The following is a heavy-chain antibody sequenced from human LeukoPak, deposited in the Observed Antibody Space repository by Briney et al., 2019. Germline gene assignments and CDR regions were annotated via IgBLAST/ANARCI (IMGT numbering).Heavy chain of an antibody. CDR3: ARLRAYYDSGGYFDY. J-gene: IGHJ4*02. CDR2: IYYSGST. D-gene: IGHD3-22*01. V-gene: IGHV4-61*08. Sequence: SETLSLTCTVSGGSISSGGYYWSWVRQHPGKGLEWIGYIYYSGSTNYNPSLKSRVTISVDTSKNQFSLKLSSVTAADTAVYYCARLRAYYDSGGYFDYWGQGTLVTVSS. CDR1: GGSISSGGYY.